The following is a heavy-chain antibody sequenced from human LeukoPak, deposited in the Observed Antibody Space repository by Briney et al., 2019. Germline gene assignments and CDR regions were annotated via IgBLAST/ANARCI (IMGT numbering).Heavy chain of an antibody. V-gene: IGHV4-30-2*02. J-gene: IGHJ3*02. CDR2: IYHSGST. CDR1: GGSISSSGYS. Sequence: SETLSLTCTVSGGSISSSGYSRSWIRQPPGKGLEWIGYIYHSGSTYYNPSLKSRVTISVDRSKNQFSLKLSSVTAADTAVYYCATTYYDFWSGYYPFDIWGQGTMVTVSS. CDR3: ATTYYDFWSGYYPFDI. D-gene: IGHD3-3*01.